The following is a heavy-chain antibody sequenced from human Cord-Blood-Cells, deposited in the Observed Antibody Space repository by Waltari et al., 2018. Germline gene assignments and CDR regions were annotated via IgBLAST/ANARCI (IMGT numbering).Heavy chain of an antibody. CDR1: GGTFSSYA. J-gene: IGHJ4*02. V-gene: IGHV1-69*01. Sequence: QVQLVQSGAEVKKPGSSVKVSCKASGGTFSSYAISWVRQATGQGLEWMGGIIPIFGTANYAQKFQGRVTITADESTSTAYMELSSLRSEDTAVYYCVLRRLGIAGFDYWGQGTLVTVSS. CDR3: VLRRLGIAGFDY. D-gene: IGHD7-27*01. CDR2: IIPIFGTA.